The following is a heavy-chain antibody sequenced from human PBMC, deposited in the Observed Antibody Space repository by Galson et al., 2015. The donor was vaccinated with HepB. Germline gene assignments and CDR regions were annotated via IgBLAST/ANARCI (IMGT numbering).Heavy chain of an antibody. Sequence: SVKVSCKASGGTFSSYAISWVRQAPGQGLEWMGGIIPIFGTANYAQKFQGRVTITADESTSTAYMELSSLRSEDTAVYYCARDRSLRYYYDSSGDGGIDYWGQGTLVTVSS. D-gene: IGHD3-22*01. CDR3: ARDRSLRYYYDSSGDGGIDY. V-gene: IGHV1-69*13. J-gene: IGHJ4*02. CDR1: GGTFSSYA. CDR2: IIPIFGTA.